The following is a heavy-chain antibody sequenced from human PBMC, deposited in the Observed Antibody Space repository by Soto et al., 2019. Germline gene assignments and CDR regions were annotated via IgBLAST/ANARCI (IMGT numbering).Heavy chain of an antibody. J-gene: IGHJ2*01. CDR1: GYTFTSYA. CDR2: INAGNGNT. Sequence: ASVKVSCKASGYTFTSYAMHWVRQAPGQRLEWMGWINAGNGNTKYSQKFQGRVTITRDTSASTAYMELSSLRSEDTAVYYCARGRFTGYSSGWYESEVGGPFDLWGRGTLVTVSS. V-gene: IGHV1-3*01. CDR3: ARGRFTGYSSGWYESEVGGPFDL. D-gene: IGHD6-19*01.